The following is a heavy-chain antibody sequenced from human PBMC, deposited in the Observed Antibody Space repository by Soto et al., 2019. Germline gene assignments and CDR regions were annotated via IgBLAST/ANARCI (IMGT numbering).Heavy chain of an antibody. CDR2: ISAYNGNT. Sequence: ASVKVSCKASGYTFTSYGISWVRQAPGQGLEWMGWISAYNGNTNYAQKLQGRVTMTTDTSTSTAYMELRSLRSDDTAVYYCARLRLYTMVRGVIMEIDYWGQGTLVTVSS. D-gene: IGHD3-10*01. CDR1: GYTFTSYG. J-gene: IGHJ4*02. CDR3: ARLRLYTMVRGVIMEIDY. V-gene: IGHV1-18*01.